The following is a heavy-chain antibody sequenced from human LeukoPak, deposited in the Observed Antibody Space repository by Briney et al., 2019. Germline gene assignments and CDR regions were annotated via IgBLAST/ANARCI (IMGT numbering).Heavy chain of an antibody. D-gene: IGHD3-22*01. Sequence: GESLKISCKGSGYSFTSYWIGWVRQMPGKGLDWMGIIYPGDSDTRYSPSFQGQVTISADKSISTAYLQWSSLKASDTAMYYCARRSYYDSSGWVFDYWGQGTLVTVSS. J-gene: IGHJ4*02. V-gene: IGHV5-51*01. CDR3: ARRSYYDSSGWVFDY. CDR1: GYSFTSYW. CDR2: IYPGDSDT.